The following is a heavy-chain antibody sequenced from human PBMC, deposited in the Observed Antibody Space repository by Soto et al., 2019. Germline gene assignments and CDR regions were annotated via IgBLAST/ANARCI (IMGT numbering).Heavy chain of an antibody. CDR2: ISYDGSNK. CDR3: AKELDCSSTSCYNYYYYYGMDV. CDR1: GFTFSSYG. J-gene: IGHJ6*02. D-gene: IGHD2-2*01. V-gene: IGHV3-30*18. Sequence: GGSLRLSCAASGFTFSSYGMHWVRQAPGKGLEWVAVISYDGSNKYYVDSVKGRFTISRGNSKNTLYLQMNSLRAEDTAVYYCAKELDCSSTSCYNYYYYYGMDVWGQGTTVTVSS.